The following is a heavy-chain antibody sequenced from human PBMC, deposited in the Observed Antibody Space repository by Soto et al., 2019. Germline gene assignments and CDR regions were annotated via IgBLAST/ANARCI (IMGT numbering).Heavy chain of an antibody. CDR1: GFTVSSNY. CDR3: ARDQRYSSSSYGMDV. Sequence: GESLKISCAASGFTVSSNYMSWVRQAPGKGLEWVSVIYSGGSTYYADSVKGRFTISRDNSKNTLYLQMNSLRAEDTAVYYCARDQRYSSSSYGMDVWGQGTTVTVSS. D-gene: IGHD6-6*01. V-gene: IGHV3-53*01. CDR2: IYSGGST. J-gene: IGHJ6*02.